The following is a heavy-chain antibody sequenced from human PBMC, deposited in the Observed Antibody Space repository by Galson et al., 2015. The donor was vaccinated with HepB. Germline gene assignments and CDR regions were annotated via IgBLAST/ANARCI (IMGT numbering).Heavy chain of an antibody. J-gene: IGHJ3*02. CDR1: GVSFSDYY. CDR2: INQSGNT. CDR3: ARGSCSRPTCYTKSHDAFDI. D-gene: IGHD2-2*02. V-gene: IGHV4-34*01. Sequence: SETLSLTCAVYGVSFSDYYWNWIRQPPGTGLEWIGEINQSGNTNYNPSLKSRVSISVDTSKDQFSLELRSLAAADTAVYYCARGSCSRPTCYTKSHDAFDIWGQGTMVTVSS.